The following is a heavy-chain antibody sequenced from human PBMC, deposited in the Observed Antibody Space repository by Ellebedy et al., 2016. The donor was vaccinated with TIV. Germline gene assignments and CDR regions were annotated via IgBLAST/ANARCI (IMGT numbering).Heavy chain of an antibody. CDR2: VYYSGST. CDR3: ARDTTDYYYGSGSYYKWFDP. CDR1: GGSIGAYY. V-gene: IGHV4-59*01. D-gene: IGHD3-10*01. Sequence: MPSETLSLTCTVSGGSIGAYYWSWIRQPPGKGLEWIGYVYYSGSTHSSPSLKSRVTISVDTSKNQFSLKLSSVTAADTAVYYCARDTTDYYYGSGSYYKWFDPWGQGTLVTVSS. J-gene: IGHJ5*02.